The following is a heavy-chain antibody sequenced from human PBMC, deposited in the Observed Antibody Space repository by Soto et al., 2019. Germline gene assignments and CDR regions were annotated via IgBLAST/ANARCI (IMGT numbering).Heavy chain of an antibody. J-gene: IGHJ6*02. CDR2: ISGSGGST. CDR1: GFTFSSYA. Sequence: EGSLRLSCAASGFTFSSYAMSWVRQAPGKGLEWVSAISGSGGSTYYADSVKGRFTISRDNSKNTLYLQMNSLRAEDTAVYYCAKDLLTKGQWLVLREHYYGMDVWGQGTTVTVSS. CDR3: AKDLLTKGQWLVLREHYYGMDV. V-gene: IGHV3-23*01. D-gene: IGHD6-19*01.